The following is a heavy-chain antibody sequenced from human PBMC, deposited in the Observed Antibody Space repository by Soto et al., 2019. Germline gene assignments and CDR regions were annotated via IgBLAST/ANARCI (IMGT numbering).Heavy chain of an antibody. Sequence: GGSLRLSCAASGFTFSSYGMHWVRQAPGKGLEWVAVISYDGSNKYYADSVKGRFTISRDNSKNTLYLQMNSLRAEDTAVYYCAKGFDDSSGYYLDYWGQGTLVTVSS. J-gene: IGHJ4*02. CDR1: GFTFSSYG. CDR3: AKGFDDSSGYYLDY. V-gene: IGHV3-30*18. D-gene: IGHD3-22*01. CDR2: ISYDGSNK.